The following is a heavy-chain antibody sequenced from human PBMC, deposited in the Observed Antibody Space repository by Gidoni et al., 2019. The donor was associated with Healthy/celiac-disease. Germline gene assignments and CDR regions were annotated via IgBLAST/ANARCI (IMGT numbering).Heavy chain of an antibody. Sequence: QLQLQESGPGLVKPSETLSLTCTVSGGSISSSSYYWGWIRQPPGKGLEWIGSIYYSGSTYYNPSLKSRVTISVDTSKNQFSLKLSSVTAADTAVYYCARGVVVVAATRFDYWGQGTLVTVSS. V-gene: IGHV4-39*07. CDR2: IYYSGST. J-gene: IGHJ4*02. D-gene: IGHD2-15*01. CDR1: GGSISSSSYY. CDR3: ARGVVVVAATRFDY.